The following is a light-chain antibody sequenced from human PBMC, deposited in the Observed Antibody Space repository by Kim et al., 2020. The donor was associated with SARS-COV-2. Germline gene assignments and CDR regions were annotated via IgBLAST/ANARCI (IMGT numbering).Light chain of an antibody. Sequence: SYELTQPPSVSVSPGQTASITCSGYKLGDKYVSWYQQKPGQSLVVVIYQDNQRPSGIFERFSGSNSGNTATLTISGTQAMDEADYYCQAWDSSTHNYVFGGGTKVTVL. V-gene: IGLV3-1*01. CDR3: QAWDSSTHNYV. CDR1: KLGDKY. CDR2: QDN. J-gene: IGLJ1*01.